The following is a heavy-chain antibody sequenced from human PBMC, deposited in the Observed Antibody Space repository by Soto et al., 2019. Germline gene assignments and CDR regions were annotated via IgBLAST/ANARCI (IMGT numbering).Heavy chain of an antibody. Sequence: SETLSLTCAVSGGSISSSNWWSWVRQPPGKGLEWIGEIYHSGSTNYNPSLKSRVTISVDKSKNQFSLKLSSVTAADTAVYYCARADDYDSSGYYNPLDYWGQGTLVTVSS. CDR3: ARADDYDSSGYYNPLDY. J-gene: IGHJ4*02. V-gene: IGHV4-4*02. CDR1: GGSISSSNW. D-gene: IGHD3-22*01. CDR2: IYHSGST.